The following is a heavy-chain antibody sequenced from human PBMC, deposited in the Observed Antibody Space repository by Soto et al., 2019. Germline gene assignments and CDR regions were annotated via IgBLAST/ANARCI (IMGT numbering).Heavy chain of an antibody. CDR2: ISAYNGNT. V-gene: IGHV1-18*01. CDR3: ARCLGYDFWSGYYSEGNYYYYMDV. Sequence: ASVKVSCKASGYTFTSYGISWVRQAPGQGLEGMGWISAYNGNTNYAQKLQGRVTMTTDTSTSTAYRELRSLRSDDTAVYYCARCLGYDFWSGYYSEGNYYYYMDVWGKGTTVTVSS. D-gene: IGHD3-3*01. CDR1: GYTFTSYG. J-gene: IGHJ6*03.